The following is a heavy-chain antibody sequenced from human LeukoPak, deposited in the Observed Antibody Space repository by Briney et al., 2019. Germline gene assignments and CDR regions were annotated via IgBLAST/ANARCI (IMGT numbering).Heavy chain of an antibody. D-gene: IGHD2-2*01. CDR2: SRIKADSYIT. Sequence: GGSLRLSCAASGFTFSSYAMSWVRQAPGKEPEWVARSRIKADSYITQYAASVKGRFIISRDDSKNSLYLQMDSLKTEDTAIYYCARGYHSFDMWGQGTVVTVSS. CDR3: ARGYHSFDM. J-gene: IGHJ3*02. V-gene: IGHV3-72*01. CDR1: GFTFSSYA.